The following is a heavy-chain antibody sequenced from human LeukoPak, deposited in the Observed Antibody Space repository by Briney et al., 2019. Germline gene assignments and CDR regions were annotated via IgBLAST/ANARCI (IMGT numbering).Heavy chain of an antibody. CDR3: ARDKLGWYFDL. CDR2: IYYTGST. V-gene: IGHV4-59*01. CDR1: GGSISSYY. J-gene: IGHJ2*01. Sequence: PSETLSLTCTVSGGSISSYYWTWIRQPPGKGLEWNGYIYYTGSTDYNPSLKSRVTISLDTSKNQFSLKLSSMTAADTAVYYCARDKLGWYFDLWGRGTLVTVSS. D-gene: IGHD7-27*01.